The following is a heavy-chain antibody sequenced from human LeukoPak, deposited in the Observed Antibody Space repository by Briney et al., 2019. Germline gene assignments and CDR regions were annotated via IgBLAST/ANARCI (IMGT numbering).Heavy chain of an antibody. CDR2: ISSSGSTI. V-gene: IGHV3-11*01. CDR1: GFTFSDYY. Sequence: PGGSLRLSCAASGFTFSDYYMSWIRQAPGKGLEWVSYISSSGSTIYYAGSVKGRFTISRDNAKNSLYLQMNSLRAEDTAVYYCARDDDYLSLRYYYGMDVWGQGTTVTVSS. J-gene: IGHJ6*02. D-gene: IGHD4-11*01. CDR3: ARDDDYLSLRYYYGMDV.